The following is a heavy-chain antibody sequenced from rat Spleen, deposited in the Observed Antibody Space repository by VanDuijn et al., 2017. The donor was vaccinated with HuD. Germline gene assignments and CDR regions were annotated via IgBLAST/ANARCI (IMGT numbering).Heavy chain of an antibody. CDR3: ARYEGYIQD. Sequence: EVQLQESGPGLVKPSQSLSLTCSVTGHSIASSYRWNWIRKFPGNKMEWMGYISYSGSTSYNPSLKSRISITRDTSKNQFFLQLNSVTTEDTATYYCARYEGYIQDWGQGVMVTVSS. CDR1: GHSIASSY. J-gene: IGHJ2*01. CDR2: ISYSGST. V-gene: IGHV3-1*01. D-gene: IGHD1-2*01.